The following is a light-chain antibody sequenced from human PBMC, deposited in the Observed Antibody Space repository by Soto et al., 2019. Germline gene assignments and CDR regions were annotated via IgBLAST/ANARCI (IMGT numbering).Light chain of an antibody. J-gene: IGKJ3*01. CDR2: DAS. Sequence: EIVLTQSPDTLSLSPGERATLSCRASQSVRSSLAWYQQKPGQAPRLLIYDASNRATGIPARFSGSGSGTDFTLTISSRAPEDFAVYYCQQRSNWPPEVTFGPGTKVDIK. V-gene: IGKV3-11*01. CDR3: QQRSNWPPEVT. CDR1: QSVRSS.